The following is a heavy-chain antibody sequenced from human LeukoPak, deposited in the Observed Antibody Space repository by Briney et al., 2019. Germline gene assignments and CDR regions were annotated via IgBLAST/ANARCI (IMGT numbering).Heavy chain of an antibody. CDR3: ARGPSQSYYYYSGMDV. J-gene: IGHJ6*02. CDR1: GGSITTYH. Sequence: SETLSLTCTVSGGSITTYHWSWIRQPPGKGLEWLGYIHYDGSTNYNPSLKSRVTMSLDTSKNQFSLKLSSVTAADTAVYYCARGPSQSYYYYSGMDVWGQGTTVTVSS. CDR2: IHYDGST. V-gene: IGHV4-59*12.